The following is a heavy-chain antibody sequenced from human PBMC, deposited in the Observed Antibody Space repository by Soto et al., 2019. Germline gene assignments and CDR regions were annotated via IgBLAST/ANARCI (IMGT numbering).Heavy chain of an antibody. CDR1: GGSFSGYY. V-gene: IGHV4-34*01. CDR2: INHSGST. Sequence: QVQLQQWGAGLLKPSETLSLTCAVYGGSFSGYYWSWIRQPPGKGLEWIGEINHSGSTNYNPTLKSRVTISVDTSKNQFSLKLSSVTAADTAVYYCARVTGRYYCGMDDWDQGTTVTVSS. J-gene: IGHJ6*02. CDR3: ARVTGRYYCGMDD.